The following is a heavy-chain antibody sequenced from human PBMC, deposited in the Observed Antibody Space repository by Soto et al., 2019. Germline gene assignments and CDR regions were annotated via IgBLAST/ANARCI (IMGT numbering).Heavy chain of an antibody. CDR3: AKGRWDVGVPAAIPRGYFDY. D-gene: IGHD2-2*02. V-gene: IGHV3-23*01. CDR1: GFIGNYFA. J-gene: IGHJ4*02. Sequence: AGGSLRLSSEASGFIGNYFAMISVRRAPGKGLECVSTLRCRGDRTSYGESVRGPFTISRDNSQSRVYLHMKRQRGQDTPVYYRAKGRWDVGVPAAIPRGYFDYWGQGTLVDVSS. CDR2: LRCRGDRT.